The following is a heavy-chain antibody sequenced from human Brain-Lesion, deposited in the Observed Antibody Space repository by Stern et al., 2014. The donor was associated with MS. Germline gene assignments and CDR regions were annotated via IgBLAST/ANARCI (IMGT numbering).Heavy chain of an antibody. V-gene: IGHV4-4*02. J-gene: IGHJ3*02. D-gene: IGHD1-14*01. Sequence: QVQLVESGPGLVKPSGTLSLTCAVSGGSISSSNLWGWVRQSPGKGLEWIGEIYHSGGTKYSPSFESRVIISVDKSKNQFSLKLSYVTAADTAVYYCARELPDLNAFDIWGQGTMVTVSS. CDR3: ARELPDLNAFDI. CDR1: GGSISSSNL. CDR2: IYHSGGT.